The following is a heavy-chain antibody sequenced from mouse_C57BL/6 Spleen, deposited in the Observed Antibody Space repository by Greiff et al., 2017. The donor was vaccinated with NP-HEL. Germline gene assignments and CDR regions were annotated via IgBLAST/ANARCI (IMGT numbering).Heavy chain of an antibody. CDR3: ARWAYGSSYVDY. CDR1: GYSFTGYY. V-gene: IGHV1-42*01. D-gene: IGHD1-1*01. CDR2: INPSTGGT. J-gene: IGHJ2*01. Sequence: VHVKQSGPELVKPGASVKISCKASGYSFTGYYMNWVKQSPEKSLEWIGEINPSTGGTTYNQKFKAKATLTVDKSSSTAYMQLKSLTSEDSAVYYCARWAYGSSYVDYWGQGTTLTVSS.